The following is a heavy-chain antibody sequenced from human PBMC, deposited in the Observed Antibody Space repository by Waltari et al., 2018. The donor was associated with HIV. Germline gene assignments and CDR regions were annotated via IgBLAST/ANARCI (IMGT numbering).Heavy chain of an antibody. CDR1: GYTFTSYA. CDR3: ARGEQWLVRFDY. D-gene: IGHD6-19*01. J-gene: IGHJ4*02. Sequence: QVQLVQSGAEVKKPGASVKVSCKASGYTFTSYAMHWVRQAPGQRLEWMGWINAGNGNTKYSQKFQGRVTITRDTSASTAYMELSSLRSEDTAVYYCARGEQWLVRFDYWGQGTLVTVSS. CDR2: INAGNGNT. V-gene: IGHV1-3*01.